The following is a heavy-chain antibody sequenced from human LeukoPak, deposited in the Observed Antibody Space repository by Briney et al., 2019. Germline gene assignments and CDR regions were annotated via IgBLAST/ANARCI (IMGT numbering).Heavy chain of an antibody. Sequence: GGSLRLSCAASGFTFNSYSMNWVRQAPGKGLERVSYISSSSSTIYYADSVKGRFTISRDNAKNSLYLQMNSLRAEDTAVYYCARELGIYYYYGMDVWGQGTTVTVSS. D-gene: IGHD7-27*01. CDR3: ARELGIYYYYGMDV. J-gene: IGHJ6*02. CDR1: GFTFNSYS. V-gene: IGHV3-48*04. CDR2: ISSSSSTI.